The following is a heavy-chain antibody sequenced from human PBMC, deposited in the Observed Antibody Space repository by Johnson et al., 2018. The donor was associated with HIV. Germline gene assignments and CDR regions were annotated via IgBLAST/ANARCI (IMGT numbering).Heavy chain of an antibody. J-gene: IGHJ3*02. V-gene: IGHV3-13*01. CDR3: ARGGRGHDAFDI. Sequence: VQLVESGGGLVQPGGSLRLSCAASGFTFSSYDMHWVRQATGKGLEWVSAIGTAGDTYYPGSVKGRFTISRENAKNSLYLQMNSLRAGDTAVYYCARGGRGHDAFDIWGQGTVVTVSS. CDR1: GFTFSSYD. CDR2: IGTAGDT.